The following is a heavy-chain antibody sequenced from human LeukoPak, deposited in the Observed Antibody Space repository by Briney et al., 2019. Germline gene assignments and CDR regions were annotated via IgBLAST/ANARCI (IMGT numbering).Heavy chain of an antibody. CDR3: ARDLWFGEFQNHNWFDP. CDR1: GFTFSSYW. V-gene: IGHV3-74*01. J-gene: IGHJ5*02. CDR2: INSDGSST. Sequence: PGGSLRLSCAASGFTFSSYWMHWVRQAPGKGLVWVSRINSDGSSTSYADSVKGRFTISRDNAKNTLYLQMNSLRAEDTAVYYCARDLWFGEFQNHNWFDPWGQGTLVTVSS. D-gene: IGHD3-10*01.